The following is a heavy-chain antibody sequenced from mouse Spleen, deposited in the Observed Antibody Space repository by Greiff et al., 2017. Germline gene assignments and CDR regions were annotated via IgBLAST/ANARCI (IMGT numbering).Heavy chain of an antibody. V-gene: IGHV1-54*01. Sequence: QVQLQQSGAELVRPGTSVKVSCKASGYAFTNYLIEWVKQRPGQGLEWIGVINPGSGGTNYNEKFKGKATLTADKSSSTAYMQLSSLTSDDSAVYFCARSTYGSSYYWGQGTTLTVSS. J-gene: IGHJ2*01. D-gene: IGHD1-1*01. CDR1: GYAFTNYL. CDR2: INPGSGGT. CDR3: ARSTYGSSYY.